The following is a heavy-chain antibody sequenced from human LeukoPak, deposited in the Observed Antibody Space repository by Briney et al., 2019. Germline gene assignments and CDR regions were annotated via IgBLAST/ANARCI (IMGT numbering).Heavy chain of an antibody. V-gene: IGHV3-74*01. Sequence: PGGSLSLSCAASGFTFSRYWMSWVRQAPGKGLVWVSRINSDGSSTSYADSVKGRFTISRDNAKNTLYLQMNSLRAEDTAVYYCARVRSTVRYFDWLSPDDAFDIWGQGTMVTVSS. CDR3: ARVRSTVRYFDWLSPDDAFDI. CDR2: INSDGSST. CDR1: GFTFSRYW. D-gene: IGHD3-9*01. J-gene: IGHJ3*02.